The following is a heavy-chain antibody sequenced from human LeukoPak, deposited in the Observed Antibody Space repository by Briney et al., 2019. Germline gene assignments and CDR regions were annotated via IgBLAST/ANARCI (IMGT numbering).Heavy chain of an antibody. CDR2: INPNSGGT. D-gene: IGHD3-3*01. Sequence: ASVKVSCKASGYTFTGYYMHWVRQAPGQGLEWMGWINPNSGGTNYAQKFQGRVTMTRDTSISTAYMELSRLRSDGTAVYYCARDPEYYDFWSGSYGMDVWGQGTTVTVSS. V-gene: IGHV1-2*02. CDR1: GYTFTGYY. J-gene: IGHJ6*02. CDR3: ARDPEYYDFWSGSYGMDV.